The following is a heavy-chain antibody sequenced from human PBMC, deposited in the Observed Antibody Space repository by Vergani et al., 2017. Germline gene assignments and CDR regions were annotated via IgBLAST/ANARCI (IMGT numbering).Heavy chain of an antibody. CDR3: ARVWGSCGDYVHDAFDM. Sequence: QVQLVQSGAEVKKPGSSVKVSCKASGGTFSRYTISWVRQAPGQGLEWMGRIIPILGIPNYAQKFQCRVTITADKSTSTTYMELRSLRSEDTAVYYCARVWGSCGDYVHDAFDMGGQATMATVSA. D-gene: IGHD4-17*01. CDR2: IIPILGIP. CDR1: GGTFSRYT. V-gene: IGHV1-69*09. J-gene: IGHJ3*02.